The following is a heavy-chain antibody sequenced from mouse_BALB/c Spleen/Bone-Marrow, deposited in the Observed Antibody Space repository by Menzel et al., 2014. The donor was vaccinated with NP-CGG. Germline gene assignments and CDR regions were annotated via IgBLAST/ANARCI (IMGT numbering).Heavy chain of an antibody. Sequence: QVQLQQPGAELVKPGASVKLSCKASGYTFTSYYIYWVKQRPGQGLEWIGGINPSNGGTNFNEKFKSKATLTVDKSSSTAYMQLSSLTSEDSAVYYCTRYGYDPLYAMDYWGQGTSVTVSS. D-gene: IGHD2-3*01. V-gene: IGHV1S81*02. CDR1: GYTFTSYY. CDR2: INPSNGGT. CDR3: TRYGYDPLYAMDY. J-gene: IGHJ4*01.